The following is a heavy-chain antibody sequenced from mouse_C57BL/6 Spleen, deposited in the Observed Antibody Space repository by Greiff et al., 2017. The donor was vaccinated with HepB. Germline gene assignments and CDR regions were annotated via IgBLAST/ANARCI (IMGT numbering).Heavy chain of an antibody. J-gene: IGHJ2*01. CDR1: GFTFSSYA. V-gene: IGHV5-9-1*02. CDR2: ISSGGDYI. CDR3: TRASYYGFDY. Sequence: DVMLVESGEGLVKPGGSLKLSCAASGFTFSSYAMSWVRQTPEKRLEWVAYISSGGDYIYYADTVKGRFTISRDNARNTLYLQMSSLKSEDTAMYYCTRASYYGFDYWGQGTTLTVSS. D-gene: IGHD1-1*01.